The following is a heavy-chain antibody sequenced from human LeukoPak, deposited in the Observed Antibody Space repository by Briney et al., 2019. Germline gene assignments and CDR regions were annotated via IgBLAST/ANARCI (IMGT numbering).Heavy chain of an antibody. CDR2: IYTSGST. D-gene: IGHD6-13*01. Sequence: SETLSLTCTVSGGSISSYCWSWIRQPPGKGLEWIGYIYTSGSTNYNPSLKSRVTISVDTSKNQFSLQLSSVTAADTAVYYCGRPIPSAGWFDPWGQGTLVTVSS. CDR3: GRPIPSAGWFDP. J-gene: IGHJ5*02. V-gene: IGHV4-4*09. CDR1: GGSISSYC.